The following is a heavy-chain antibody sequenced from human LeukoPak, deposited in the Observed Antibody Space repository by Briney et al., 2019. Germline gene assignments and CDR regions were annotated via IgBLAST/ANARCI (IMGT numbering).Heavy chain of an antibody. CDR1: GYTLTELS. Sequence: ASVKVSCKVSGYTLTELSMHWVRQAPGKGLEWMGGFDPEDGETIYAQKFQGRVTMTEDTSTDTAYMELSSLRSEDTAVYYCATRSSWPKGDAFDIWGQGTMVTVSS. V-gene: IGHV1-24*01. CDR3: ATRSSWPKGDAFDI. D-gene: IGHD6-13*01. J-gene: IGHJ3*02. CDR2: FDPEDGET.